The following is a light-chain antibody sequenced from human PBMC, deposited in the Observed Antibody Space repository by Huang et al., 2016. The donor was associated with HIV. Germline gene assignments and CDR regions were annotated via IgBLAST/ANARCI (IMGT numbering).Light chain of an antibody. CDR3: MQALQTPPWT. CDR2: LGA. CDR1: QSVLHSNGYNY. J-gene: IGKJ1*01. V-gene: IGKV2-28*01. Sequence: DIVMIQSPLTLPVTPGEPASISCSCSQSVLHSNGYNYLSWYLQKPGQSPQLLIYLGANRASGVPDKFSGSGSGRDFTLKISRVEPDDVGVYYCMQALQTPPWTFGQGTKVEIK.